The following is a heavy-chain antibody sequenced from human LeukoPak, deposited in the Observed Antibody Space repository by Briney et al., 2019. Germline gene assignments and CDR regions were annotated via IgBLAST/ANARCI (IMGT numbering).Heavy chain of an antibody. CDR3: ARGVVPAASDYYYYYYYMDV. CDR2: MNPNSGNT. D-gene: IGHD2-2*01. CDR1: GGTFSSYD. V-gene: IGHV1-8*03. Sequence: ASVKVSCKASGGTFSSYDINWVRQATGQGLEWMGWMNPNSGNTGYAQKFQGRVTITRNTSISTAYMELSSLRSEDTAVYYCARGVVPAASDYYYYYYYMDVWGKGTTVTVSS. J-gene: IGHJ6*03.